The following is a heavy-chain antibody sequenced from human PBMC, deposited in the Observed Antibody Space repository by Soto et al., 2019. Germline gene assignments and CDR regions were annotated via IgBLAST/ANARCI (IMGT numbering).Heavy chain of an antibody. CDR2: ISGSGGST. CDR1: GVTFSSYA. Sequence: GGARRLTCAASGVTFSSYAMSWVRQAPGKGLEWVSAISGSGGSTYYADSVKGRFTISRDNSKNTLYLQMNSLRAEDMAVYYCANPLFLPHTSGYYLWCQGTLVTVSS. D-gene: IGHD3-22*01. V-gene: IGHV3-23*01. CDR3: ANPLFLPHTSGYYL. J-gene: IGHJ5*02.